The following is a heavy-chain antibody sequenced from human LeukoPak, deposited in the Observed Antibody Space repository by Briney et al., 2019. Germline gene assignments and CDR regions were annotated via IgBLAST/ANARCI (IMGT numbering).Heavy chain of an antibody. Sequence: ASVKVSCKASGYTFTSYGISWVRQAPGQGLEWTGWISAYNGNTNYAQKLQGRVTMTTDTSTSTAYMELRSLRSDDTAVYYCARDHVGYCSSTSCYSAFDIWGQGTMVTVS. D-gene: IGHD2-2*02. J-gene: IGHJ3*02. V-gene: IGHV1-18*01. CDR2: ISAYNGNT. CDR3: ARDHVGYCSSTSCYSAFDI. CDR1: GYTFTSYG.